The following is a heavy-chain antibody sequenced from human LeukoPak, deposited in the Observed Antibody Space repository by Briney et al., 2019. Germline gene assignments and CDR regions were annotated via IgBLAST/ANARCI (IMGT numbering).Heavy chain of an antibody. CDR1: TFTFSSYA. D-gene: IGHD2-8*02. V-gene: IGHV3-30*04. CDR2: ISSDGSNK. J-gene: IGHJ4*02. CDR3: ATYRQVLLPFES. Sequence: GGSLRLSCAASTFTFSSYAMHWVRQAPGKGLEWVTVISSDGSNKYYADSVRGRFTISRDNSKSTLSLQMNSLRAEDTAIYYCATYRQVLLPFESWGQGTLVTVSS.